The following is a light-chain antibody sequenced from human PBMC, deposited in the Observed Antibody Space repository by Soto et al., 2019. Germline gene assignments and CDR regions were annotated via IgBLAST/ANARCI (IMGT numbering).Light chain of an antibody. J-gene: IGKJ1*01. Sequence: AIQMTQSPSSLSASVGDRVTITCRASQDIRTGLGWYQQKQGKAPRLLIYGTSSLQSGVPSRFSGSGSGTDFTLTISSLQPEDFATYYCLQDYNYPRTFGQGTKVDIK. CDR2: GTS. CDR3: LQDYNYPRT. CDR1: QDIRTG. V-gene: IGKV1-6*01.